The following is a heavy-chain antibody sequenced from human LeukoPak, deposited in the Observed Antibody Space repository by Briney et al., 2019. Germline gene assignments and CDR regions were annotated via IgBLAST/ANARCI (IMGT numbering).Heavy chain of an antibody. CDR1: GFSVFSNY. J-gene: IGHJ3*02. Sequence: GGSLRLSCAASGFSVFSNYMTWVRQAPGKGLEWVAVSYRRDTTFYADAVKGRFIISTDSTRKTVYLQMNSLRVDDTAMYYCARIYGNSTIADAFDIWGQGTMVIVSS. D-gene: IGHD2-21*01. CDR2: SYRRDTT. CDR3: ARIYGNSTIADAFDI. V-gene: IGHV3-53*01.